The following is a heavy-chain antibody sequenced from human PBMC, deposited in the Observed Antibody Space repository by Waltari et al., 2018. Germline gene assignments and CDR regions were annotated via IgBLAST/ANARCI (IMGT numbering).Heavy chain of an antibody. V-gene: IGHV3-21*01. CDR3: ASGSNSGYFDY. CDR1: GFTFSSYS. Sequence: EVQLVESGGGLVKPGGSLRLSCAASGFTFSSYSMNWVRQAPGNGLEWVSSISSSSSYIYYADSVKGRFTISRDNAKNSLYLQMNSLRAEDTAVYYCASGSNSGYFDYWGQGTLVTVSS. CDR2: ISSSSSYI. D-gene: IGHD6-19*01. J-gene: IGHJ4*02.